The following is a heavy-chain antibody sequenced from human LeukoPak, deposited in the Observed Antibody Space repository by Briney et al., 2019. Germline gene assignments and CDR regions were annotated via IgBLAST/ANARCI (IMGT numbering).Heavy chain of an antibody. CDR2: ISGTDDST. J-gene: IGHJ4*02. Sequence: AGGSLRLFCVASGFGFSYYDMNWVRQTPGKGLEWVSTISGTDDSTYYADSVKGRFTISRDNSKNTLYLQMDSLRAEDTAVYHCARDRAVGYYDSGGHVIFDYWGQGTLVTVSS. CDR1: GFGFSYYD. V-gene: IGHV3-23*01. D-gene: IGHD3-22*01. CDR3: ARDRAVGYYDSGGHVIFDY.